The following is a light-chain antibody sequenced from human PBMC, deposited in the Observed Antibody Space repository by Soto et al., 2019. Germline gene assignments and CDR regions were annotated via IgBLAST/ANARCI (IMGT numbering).Light chain of an antibody. V-gene: IGLV2-14*03. CDR2: DVS. Sequence: QSALTQPASVSGSPGQSITISCTGTSSDVGDYNYVSWYQHHPGKAPKLTIYDVSNRPSGVSNRFSGSKSGNTASLTISGLQAEDEADYYCSSYTGTSTRWVLGGGTKLTVL. CDR1: SSDVGDYNY. CDR3: SSYTGTSTRWV. J-gene: IGLJ3*02.